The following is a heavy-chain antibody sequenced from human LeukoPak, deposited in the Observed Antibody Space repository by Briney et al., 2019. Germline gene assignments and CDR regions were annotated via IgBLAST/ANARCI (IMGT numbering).Heavy chain of an antibody. D-gene: IGHD2-2*01. CDR3: TTAPGGVPAAMRDY. V-gene: IGHV3-15*01. CDR1: GFTFSSYS. CDR2: IKSKTDGGTT. J-gene: IGHJ4*02. Sequence: GGSLRLSCAASGFTFSSYSMNWVRQAPGKGLEWVGRIKSKTDGGTTDYAAPVKGRFTISRDDTKNTLYLQMNSLKTEDTAVYYCTTAPGGVPAAMRDYWGQGTLVTVSS.